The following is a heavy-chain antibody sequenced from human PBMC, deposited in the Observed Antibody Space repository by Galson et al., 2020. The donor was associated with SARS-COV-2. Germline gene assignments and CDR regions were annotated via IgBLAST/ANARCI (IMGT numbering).Heavy chain of an antibody. D-gene: IGHD3-16*01. CDR3: ARGGDQGNTWRTFDY. CDR2: VYESGST. Sequence: SETLSLTCTVSGGSIGTFFWSWIRQPAGKGLEWIGRVYESGSTKYNPSLESRVTMSVDMSKNQFSLKIKSVTTADTAVYYCARGGDQGNTWRTFDYWGQGSLVTVSS. J-gene: IGHJ4*02. CDR1: GGSIGTFF. V-gene: IGHV4-4*07.